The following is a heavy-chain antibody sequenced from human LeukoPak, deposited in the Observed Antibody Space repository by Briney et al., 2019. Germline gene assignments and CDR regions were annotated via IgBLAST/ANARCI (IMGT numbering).Heavy chain of an antibody. V-gene: IGHV3-7*01. CDR2: IKQDGSEK. CDR3: ARVDEVGGNSFDY. D-gene: IGHD4-23*01. CDR1: GFTFSSYW. Sequence: GSLRLSCAASGFTFSSYWMSWVRQAPGKGLEWVANIKQDGSEKYYVDSVKGRFTISRDNAKNSLYLQMNSLRAEDTAVYYCARVDEVGGNSFDYWGQGTLVTVSS. J-gene: IGHJ4*02.